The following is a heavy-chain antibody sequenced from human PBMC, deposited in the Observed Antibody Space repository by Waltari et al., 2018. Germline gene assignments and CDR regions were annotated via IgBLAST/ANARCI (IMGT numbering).Heavy chain of an antibody. CDR1: GMTLSSYA. D-gene: IGHD6-13*01. J-gene: IGHJ3*02. Sequence: QVHLVESGGGVVQPGKSLRLSCAASGMTLSSYAIHWVRPAPGQGREWVALTSFDGGNKLYADSVKGRFTISRDNSKNTLYLEMNSPRAEDTAIYYCVSSAAGTRLSDAFNIWGQGTMVT. CDR3: VSSAAGTRLSDAFNI. CDR2: TSFDGGNK. V-gene: IGHV3-30*01.